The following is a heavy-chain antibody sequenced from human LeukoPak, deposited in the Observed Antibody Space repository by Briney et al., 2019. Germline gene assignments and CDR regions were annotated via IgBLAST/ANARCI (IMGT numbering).Heavy chain of an antibody. CDR2: ISTTSKTI. Sequence: GGSLRLSCAASGFTFSSYSMNWVRQAPGKGLEWVSYISTTSKTIYYADSVKGRFTISRDNAKNSLYPQMNSLRDEDTAVYYCARTGYCTTTSCQTYNWFDPWGQGTLVTVSS. CDR3: ARTGYCTTTSCQTYNWFDP. V-gene: IGHV3-48*02. J-gene: IGHJ5*02. D-gene: IGHD2-2*01. CDR1: GFTFSSYS.